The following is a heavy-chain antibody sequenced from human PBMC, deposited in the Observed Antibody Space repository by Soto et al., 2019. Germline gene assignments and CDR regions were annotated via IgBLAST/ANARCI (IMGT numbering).Heavy chain of an antibody. Sequence: PSETLSLTCTVSGGFIWGWIRQSPDKGLEWIGYIYNSGRYNYNPSLKSRLTISVDTSKNQFSLKLGSVTAADTAVYFCARHSRTYYYDSSGYYPQTYNWFDPWGQGTLVTVSS. CDR3: ARHSRTYYYDSSGYYPQTYNWFDP. CDR1: GGFI. J-gene: IGHJ5*02. CDR2: IYNSGRY. V-gene: IGHV4-59*08. D-gene: IGHD3-22*01.